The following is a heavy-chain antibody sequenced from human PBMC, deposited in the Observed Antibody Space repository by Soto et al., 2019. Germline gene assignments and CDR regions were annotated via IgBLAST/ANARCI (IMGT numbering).Heavy chain of an antibody. CDR2: IYFGDSDT. J-gene: IGHJ6*02. V-gene: IGHV5-51*01. Sequence: ASVKISCKGPGYSSTNYWIGWVRQMPGKGLEWMGIIYFGDSDTRYSPSFQGHVTISADKSISTAYLQWSSLKASDTAMYFCARSPHGYGMDVWGQGTTVTVSS. CDR1: GYSSTNYW. D-gene: IGHD2-8*01. CDR3: ARSPHGYGMDV.